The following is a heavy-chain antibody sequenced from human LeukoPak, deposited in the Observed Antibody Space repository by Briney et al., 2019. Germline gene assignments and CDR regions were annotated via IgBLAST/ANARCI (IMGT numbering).Heavy chain of an antibody. CDR3: AKDLGGTFDY. V-gene: IGHV3-23*01. J-gene: IGHJ4*02. Sequence: GGSLRLSCAASGFTFSSYDMNWVRQAPGKGLEWVSGISGSGGSTYYADSVKGRFTISRDNSKNTLYLQMNSLTAEDTAVYYCAKDLGGTFDYWGQGTLVTVSS. D-gene: IGHD1-26*01. CDR1: GFTFSSYD. CDR2: ISGSGGST.